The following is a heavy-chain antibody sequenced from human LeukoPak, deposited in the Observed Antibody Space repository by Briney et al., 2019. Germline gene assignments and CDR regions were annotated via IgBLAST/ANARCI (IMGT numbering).Heavy chain of an antibody. D-gene: IGHD4-11*01. J-gene: IGHJ5*02. CDR3: AKDHRPPSYSNYGWAVWFDP. CDR2: IRYDGSNK. V-gene: IGHV3-30*02. CDR1: GFTFSSYG. Sequence: PGGSLRLSCAASGFTFSSYGMHWVRQAPGKGLEWVAFIRYDGSNKYYADSVKGRFTISRDNSKNTLYLQMNSLRAEDTAVYYCAKDHRPPSYSNYGWAVWFDPWGQGTLVTVSS.